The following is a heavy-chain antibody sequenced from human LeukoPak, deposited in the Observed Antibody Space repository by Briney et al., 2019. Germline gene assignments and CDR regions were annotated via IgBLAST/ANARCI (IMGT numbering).Heavy chain of an antibody. CDR2: IYTSGST. Sequence: SETLSLTCTVSGGSISSYYWSWIRQPAGKGLEWIGRIYTSGSTNYNPSLKSRVTMSVDTSKNQFSLKLSSVTAADTAVYYCAREYSSSSGAYYFASWGQGTLVTVSS. CDR1: GGSISSYY. CDR3: AREYSSSSGAYYFAS. J-gene: IGHJ4*02. V-gene: IGHV4-4*07. D-gene: IGHD6-6*01.